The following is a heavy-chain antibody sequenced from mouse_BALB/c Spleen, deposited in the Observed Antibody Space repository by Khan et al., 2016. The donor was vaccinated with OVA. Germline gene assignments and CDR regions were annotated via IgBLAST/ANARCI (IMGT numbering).Heavy chain of an antibody. D-gene: IGHD1-1*01. V-gene: IGHV1S135*01. CDR1: GYSFTTYY. CDR2: IDPFNGST. CDR3: AIHGTSSWFAY. Sequence: VQLQQSGPELMKPGASVKISCKASGYSFTTYYIHWVKQSHGKSLEWIGDIDPFNGSTTYNQKFKGKATLTVDKSSSTAYMHLSSLTSEDSAVYYCAIHGTSSWFAYWGQGTLVTVSA. J-gene: IGHJ3*01.